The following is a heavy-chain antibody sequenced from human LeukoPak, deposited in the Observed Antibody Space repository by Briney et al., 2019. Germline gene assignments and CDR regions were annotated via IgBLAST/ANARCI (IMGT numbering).Heavy chain of an antibody. V-gene: IGHV3-33*01. J-gene: IGHJ5*02. CDR1: GFTFSSYG. Sequence: GGSLRLSCAASGFTFSSYGMHWVRQAPGKGLEWVAIIWSDGSNKFCADSVKGRFTISRDNSKNTLYLQMNSLRAEDTAVYYCARDSLGTSSGWFGPWGQGTLVTVSS. CDR3: ARDSLGTSSGWFGP. D-gene: IGHD6-19*01. CDR2: IWSDGSNK.